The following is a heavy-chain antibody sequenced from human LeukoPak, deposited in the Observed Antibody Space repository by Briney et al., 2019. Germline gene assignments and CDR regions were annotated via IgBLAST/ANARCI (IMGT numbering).Heavy chain of an antibody. D-gene: IGHD5-18*01. V-gene: IGHV1-46*01. J-gene: IGHJ4*02. CDR3: ARFGGYSYED. Sequence: ASVKVSCKASGYSFTNYYMHWVRQAPGQGLEWMGIINPRGGSTTYAQKFQGGVTMTRDTSTSTVYMELSSLRSDDTAVYYCARFGGYSYEDWGQGTLVTVSS. CDR2: INPRGGST. CDR1: GYSFTNYY.